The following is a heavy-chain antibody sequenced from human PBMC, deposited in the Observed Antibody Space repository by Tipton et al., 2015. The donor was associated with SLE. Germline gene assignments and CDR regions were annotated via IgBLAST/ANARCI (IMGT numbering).Heavy chain of an antibody. CDR2: INHSGST. D-gene: IGHD3-10*01. V-gene: IGHV4-34*01. CDR1: GGSFSGYY. Sequence: TLSLTCAVYGGSFSGYYWNWIRQPPGKGLEWIGEINHSGSTNYNPSLKSRVTISVDTSKNQFYLKLTSVTAADTAVYYCAREGGNSGYGLDVWGQGTTVTVSS. CDR3: AREGGNSGYGLDV. J-gene: IGHJ6*02.